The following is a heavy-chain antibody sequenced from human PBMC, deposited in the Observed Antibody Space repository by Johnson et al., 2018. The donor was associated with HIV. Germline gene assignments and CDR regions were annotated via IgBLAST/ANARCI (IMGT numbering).Heavy chain of an antibody. D-gene: IGHD2-15*01. CDR2: ISNDGSFQ. Sequence: QVQLVESGGRLVKPGGSLRLACVTSGFSISNYAMHWVRQAPGKGLEWVAVISNDGSFQYYTDSVKGRFTISRDNSKNTLYLQMNSLRAEDAAVYYCTGRDLLRAFDIWGQGTMVTVSS. CDR3: TGRDLLRAFDI. J-gene: IGHJ3*02. CDR1: GFSISNYA. V-gene: IGHV3-30*04.